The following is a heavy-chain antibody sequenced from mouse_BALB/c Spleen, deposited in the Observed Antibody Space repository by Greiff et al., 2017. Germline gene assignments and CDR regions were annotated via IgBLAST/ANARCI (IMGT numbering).Heavy chain of an antibody. Sequence: EVQRVESGPELVKPGASVKISCKASGYSFTGYFMNWVMQSHGKSLEWIGRINPYNGDTFYNQKFKGKATLTVDKSSSTAHMELRSLASEDSAVYYCARGGYDGYLFAYWGQGTLVTVSA. CDR1: GYSFTGYF. CDR2: INPYNGDT. J-gene: IGHJ3*01. D-gene: IGHD2-3*01. V-gene: IGHV1-20*02. CDR3: ARGGYDGYLFAY.